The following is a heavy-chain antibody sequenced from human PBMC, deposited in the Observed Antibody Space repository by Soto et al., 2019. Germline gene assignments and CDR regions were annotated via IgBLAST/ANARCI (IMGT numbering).Heavy chain of an antibody. Sequence: YGPPMVNPTQTLTLTCTYSGFSLTTSGAGVGWIRQPPGKALEWLALISWKDDKRYNPGLESRLTITKETSKNQVILTLTNMDPVDTVTYLCAQRDGGNYYRWYFGPWGQGNLVTFS. CDR2: ISWKDDK. CDR1: GFSLTTSGAG. V-gene: IGHV2-5*01. CDR3: AQRDGGNYYRWYFGP. J-gene: IGHJ5*02. D-gene: IGHD1-26*01.